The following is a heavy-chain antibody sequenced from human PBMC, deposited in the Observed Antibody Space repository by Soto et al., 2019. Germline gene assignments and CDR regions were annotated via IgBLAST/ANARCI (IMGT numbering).Heavy chain of an antibody. Sequence: PGESLKISCKGSGYSFTSYWISWVRQMPGKGLEWMGRIDPSDSYTNYSPSFQGHVTISADKSISTAYLQWSSLKASDTAMYYCASLRPPSGWVSPAYYYGMDVWGQGTTVTVSS. CDR3: ASLRPPSGWVSPAYYYGMDV. J-gene: IGHJ6*02. CDR1: GYSFTSYW. V-gene: IGHV5-10-1*01. CDR2: IDPSDSYT. D-gene: IGHD6-19*01.